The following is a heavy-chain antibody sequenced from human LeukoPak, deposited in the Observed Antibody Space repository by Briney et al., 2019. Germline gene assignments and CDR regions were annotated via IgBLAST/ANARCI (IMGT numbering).Heavy chain of an antibody. CDR2: IYYGGSP. Sequence: PSETLSLTCNVSGGSISTTTNSWGWAWIRQRPGKGLEWIGSIYYGGSPYYTSSLKSRVTISVDTSKNQFSLKLSSVTAADTAVYYCARDGGYCSGGSCYSGYYYYYMDVWGKGTTVTISS. J-gene: IGHJ6*03. CDR3: ARDGGYCSGGSCYSGYYYYYMDV. CDR1: GGSISTTTNS. D-gene: IGHD2-15*01. V-gene: IGHV4-39*07.